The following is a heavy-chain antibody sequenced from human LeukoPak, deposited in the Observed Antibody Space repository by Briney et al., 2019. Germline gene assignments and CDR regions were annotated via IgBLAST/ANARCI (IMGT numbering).Heavy chain of an antibody. Sequence: SETLSLTCTVSGGSISSSSYYWGWIRQPPGKGLEWIGSIYYSGSTYYNPSLKSRVTISVDTSKNQFSLKLSSVTAADTAVYYCAINGAARPGYYFDYWGQGTLVTVSS. CDR1: GGSISSSSYY. J-gene: IGHJ4*02. CDR2: IYYSGST. V-gene: IGHV4-39*07. D-gene: IGHD6-6*01. CDR3: AINGAARPGYYFDY.